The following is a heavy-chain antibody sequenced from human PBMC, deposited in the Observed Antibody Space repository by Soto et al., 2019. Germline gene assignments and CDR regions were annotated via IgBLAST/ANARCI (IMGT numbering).Heavy chain of an antibody. V-gene: IGHV1-24*01. CDR3: ATDYCSVGSCHKNRMWAFDI. J-gene: IGHJ3*02. Sequence: QVQLVQSGAEVKKPGASVKVSCKVSGYTLTELSMHWVRQAPGKGLEWMGGFDPEDGETIYAQKFQGRVTMTEDTSTDTAYMELSRLRAEDSAVYYCATDYCSVGSCHKNRMWAFDIWGQGTMVTVSS. CDR2: FDPEDGET. CDR1: GYTLTELS. D-gene: IGHD2-15*01.